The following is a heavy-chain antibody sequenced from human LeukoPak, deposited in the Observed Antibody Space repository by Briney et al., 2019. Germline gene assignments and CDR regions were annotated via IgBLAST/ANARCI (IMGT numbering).Heavy chain of an antibody. V-gene: IGHV1-18*01. CDR1: GYTFTSYG. CDR2: ISAYNGNT. Sequence: ASVKVSCKASGYTFTSYGISWVRQAPGQGLEWMGWISAYNGNTNYAQKLQGRVTMTTDTSTSTAYMELRSLRSDDTAVYYCARVGLGAVDYYYYMDVWGKGTTVTVSS. CDR3: ARVGLGAVDYYYYMDV. J-gene: IGHJ6*03. D-gene: IGHD4/OR15-4a*01.